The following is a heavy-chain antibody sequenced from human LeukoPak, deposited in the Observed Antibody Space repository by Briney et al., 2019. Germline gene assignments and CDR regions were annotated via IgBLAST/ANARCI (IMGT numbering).Heavy chain of an antibody. Sequence: ASVKVSCKASGYTFTGYYMHWVRQAPGQGLEWMGWINPNSGGTNYAQKFQGRVTMTRDTSISTAYMELSRLRSEDTAVYYCATSGSDITMIVVFGPTAFDIWGQGTMVTVSS. CDR3: ATSGSDITMIVVFGPTAFDI. J-gene: IGHJ3*02. CDR1: GYTFTGYY. V-gene: IGHV1-2*02. D-gene: IGHD3-22*01. CDR2: INPNSGGT.